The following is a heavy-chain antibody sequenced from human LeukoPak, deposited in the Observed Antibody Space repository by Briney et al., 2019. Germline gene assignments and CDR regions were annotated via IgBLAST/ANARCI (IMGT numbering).Heavy chain of an antibody. Sequence: SETLSLTCSVSGASISSSSYYWSWIRQPPGKGLEWLGRMYTSGSTNYNPSLKSRVTMSVDTSKNQFSLKLSSVTAADTAVYFCARGKLSGTYYKGDAFDIWGQGTMVTVSS. D-gene: IGHD3-10*01. CDR2: MYTSGST. CDR1: GASISSSSYY. V-gene: IGHV4-61*02. J-gene: IGHJ3*02. CDR3: ARGKLSGTYYKGDAFDI.